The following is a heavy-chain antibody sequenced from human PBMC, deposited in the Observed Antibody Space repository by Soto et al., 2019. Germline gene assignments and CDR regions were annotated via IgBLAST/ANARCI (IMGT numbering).Heavy chain of an antibody. V-gene: IGHV1-8*01. J-gene: IGHJ1*01. CDR3: ARVSMGSASEDFQH. D-gene: IGHD6-6*01. CDR2: MNPNSGNT. Sequence: QVQLVQSGAEVKKPGASVKVSCKASGYSFTSYDINWVRQATGQGLEWMGWMNPNSGNTGDAQKVQGRVTMTRNTSISTAYMELSSLGSEDTAVYYCARVSMGSASEDFQHWGQGTLVTVSS. CDR1: GYSFTSYD.